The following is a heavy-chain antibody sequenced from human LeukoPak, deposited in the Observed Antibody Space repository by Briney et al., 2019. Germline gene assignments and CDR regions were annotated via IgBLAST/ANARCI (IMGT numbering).Heavy chain of an antibody. Sequence: GGSLRLSCAASGFTVSSNSMNWVRQAPGKGLEWVSVLYSGGSTYYADSAKSRFTISRDNSKNTLYLQMNSLRAEDTAVYYCATSYCSGGSCYPQYFQHWGQGTLVTVSS. CDR3: ATSYCSGGSCYPQYFQH. CDR1: GFTVSSNS. V-gene: IGHV3-66*02. CDR2: LYSGGST. D-gene: IGHD2-15*01. J-gene: IGHJ1*01.